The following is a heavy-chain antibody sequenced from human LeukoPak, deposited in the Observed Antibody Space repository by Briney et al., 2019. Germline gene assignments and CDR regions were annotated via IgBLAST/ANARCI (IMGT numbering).Heavy chain of an antibody. CDR1: GFTFDSYG. CDR2: ISGSGVYT. Sequence: GGSLRLSCAASGFTFDSYGMNWVRQAPGKGLEWVSGISGSGVYTYYADSVKGRFIISRDDSKNTLFLQMNSLRAEDTAVYYCAKGGIALVRGSFDYWGQGTLVTVSS. J-gene: IGHJ4*02. V-gene: IGHV3-23*01. D-gene: IGHD3-10*01. CDR3: AKGGIALVRGSFDY.